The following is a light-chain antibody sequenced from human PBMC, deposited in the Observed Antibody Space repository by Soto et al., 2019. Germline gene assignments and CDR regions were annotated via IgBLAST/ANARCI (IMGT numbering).Light chain of an antibody. Sequence: EIVMTQSPGTLSVSPGERATLSCRASQNIITNLAWYQQKPGQAPRLLIVFASTRVTGIPARFSGSGSGTEFTLTISSLQSEDFAVYYCHQYYSWPRGTFGQGTKVDIK. J-gene: IGKJ1*01. CDR1: QNIITN. CDR2: FAS. V-gene: IGKV3-15*01. CDR3: HQYYSWPRGT.